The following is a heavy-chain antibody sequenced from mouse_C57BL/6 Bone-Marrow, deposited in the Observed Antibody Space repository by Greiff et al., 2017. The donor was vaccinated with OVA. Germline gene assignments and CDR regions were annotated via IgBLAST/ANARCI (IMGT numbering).Heavy chain of an antibody. V-gene: IGHV1-4*01. D-gene: IGHD3-1*01. CDR2: INPSSGYT. J-gene: IGHJ2*01. CDR3: ARSGDYYFDY. CDR1: GYTFTSYT. Sequence: QVQLKESGAELARPGASVKMSCKASGYTFTSYTMHRVKQRPGQGLEWIGYINPSSGYTKYNQKFKDKATLTADKSSSTAYMQLSSLTSEDSAVYYCARSGDYYFDYWGQGTTLTVSS.